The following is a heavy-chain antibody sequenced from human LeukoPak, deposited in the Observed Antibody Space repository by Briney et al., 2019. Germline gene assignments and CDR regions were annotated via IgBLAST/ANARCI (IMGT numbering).Heavy chain of an antibody. CDR1: GFTFSSYW. V-gene: IGHV3-74*01. Sequence: GGSLRLSCAASGFTFSSYWMHWVRQAPGKGLVWVSRINSDGSSTSYADSVKGRFTISRDNAKNSLCLQMNSLRVEDTAVYYCAKVAKYYYGSETYYFFEHWGQGTPVTASS. J-gene: IGHJ4*02. D-gene: IGHD3-10*01. CDR2: INSDGSST. CDR3: AKVAKYYYGSETYYFFEH.